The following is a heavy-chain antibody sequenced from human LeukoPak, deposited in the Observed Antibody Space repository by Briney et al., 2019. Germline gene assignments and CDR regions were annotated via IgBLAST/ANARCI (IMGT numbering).Heavy chain of an antibody. CDR3: ASILRGPDPHAFDI. J-gene: IGHJ3*02. CDR1: GFTVSSNY. Sequence: GGSLRLSCAASGFTVSSNYMSWVRQAPGKGLEWVSVIYSGGSTYYSDSVKGRFTISRDNSKNTLYLQKNSLRAEDTAVYYCASILRGPDPHAFDIWGQGTMVTVSS. D-gene: IGHD4-17*01. CDR2: IYSGGST. V-gene: IGHV3-66*01.